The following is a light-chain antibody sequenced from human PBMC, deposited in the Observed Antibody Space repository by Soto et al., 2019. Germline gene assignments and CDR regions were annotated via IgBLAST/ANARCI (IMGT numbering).Light chain of an antibody. CDR2: GAS. CDR1: QSVSSN. CDR3: QQYNNWPPWT. Sequence: EIVMTQPPATLSVSPGERATLSCRASQSVSSNLAWYQQKTGQAPRLLIYGASTRATGIPARFSVSGSGTEFTLTISSLQSEDFAVYYCQQYNNWPPWTFGRGTKLEIK. J-gene: IGKJ1*01. V-gene: IGKV3-15*01.